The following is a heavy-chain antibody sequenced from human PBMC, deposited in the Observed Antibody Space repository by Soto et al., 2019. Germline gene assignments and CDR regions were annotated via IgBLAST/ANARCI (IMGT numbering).Heavy chain of an antibody. CDR3: ADLTWSGYYLL. D-gene: IGHD3-3*01. V-gene: IGHV3-72*01. CDR1: GFTLSNHY. CDR2: IRNAARSYST. Sequence: EVQLVESGGGLVQPGGSLRLSCVASGFTLSNHYMDWVRQAPGKGLEWIGLIRNAARSYSTEHAASVKGRFTISRDDSKNTLYLQMNSLRTEDTAVYYCADLTWSGYYLLWGQGTLVTVSS. J-gene: IGHJ4*02.